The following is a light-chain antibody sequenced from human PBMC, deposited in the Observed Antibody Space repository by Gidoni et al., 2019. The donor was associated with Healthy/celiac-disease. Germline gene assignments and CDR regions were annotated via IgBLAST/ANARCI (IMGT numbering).Light chain of an antibody. V-gene: IGKV2-28*01. CDR2: LGS. CDR3: MQALQTPRIT. CDR1: QSLLHSNGYNY. Sequence: DIVMTQSPLSLPVTPGEPASISCRSSQSLLHSNGYNYLDWYLQKPGQSPQLLIYLGSNRASGVPDRFSGSGSGTDFTLKISRVEAEDVGVYYYMQALQTPRITFGQXTRLEIK. J-gene: IGKJ5*01.